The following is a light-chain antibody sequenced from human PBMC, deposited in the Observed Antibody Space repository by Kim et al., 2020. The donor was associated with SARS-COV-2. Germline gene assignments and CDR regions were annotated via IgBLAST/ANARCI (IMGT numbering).Light chain of an antibody. CDR2: DVS. Sequence: SITTSRGRSSSDVGGYNYVSCYQQHPGKAPNLMIYDVSNRPSGVANRLSCSNSGSTSALIISGLQADDEDDYYCSSYTSSSTPYVFGTGTKVTVL. V-gene: IGLV2-14*03. CDR3: SSYTSSSTPYV. CDR1: SSDVGGYNY. J-gene: IGLJ1*01.